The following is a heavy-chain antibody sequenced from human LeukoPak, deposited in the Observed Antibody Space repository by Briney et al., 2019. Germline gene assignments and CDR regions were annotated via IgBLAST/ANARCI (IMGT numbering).Heavy chain of an antibody. CDR1: GFTFSNYG. CDR2: ISSSSSTI. D-gene: IGHD3-22*01. V-gene: IGHV3-48*02. Sequence: GGSLRLSCAASGFTFSNYGMHWVRQAPGKGLEWVSYISSSSSTIYYADSVKGRFTISRDNAKNSLYLQMNSLRDEDTAVYYCARAPPPYDSSGYYSWGQGTLVTVSS. CDR3: ARAPPPYDSSGYYS. J-gene: IGHJ4*02.